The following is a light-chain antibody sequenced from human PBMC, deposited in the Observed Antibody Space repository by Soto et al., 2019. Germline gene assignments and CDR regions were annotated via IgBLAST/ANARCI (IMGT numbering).Light chain of an antibody. CDR1: QDIATY. J-gene: IGKJ4*01. CDR3: LQSYSTPLT. V-gene: IGKV1-39*01. Sequence: DIQMTQSPSSLSASVGNRVTITCQASQDIATYLNWYQQKPGKAPNLLIYDASSLQSGVPSRFSGSGSGTDFTLTISSLQPEDFATYYFLQSYSTPLTFRGWTKVDFK. CDR2: DAS.